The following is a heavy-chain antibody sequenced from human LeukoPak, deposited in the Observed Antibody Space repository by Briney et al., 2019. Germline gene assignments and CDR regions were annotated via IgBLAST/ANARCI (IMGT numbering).Heavy chain of an antibody. D-gene: IGHD3-10*01. V-gene: IGHV3-23*01. Sequence: GGSLRLSCAASGFTFSSYAMSWVRQAPGKGLEWVSAISGSGGSTYYADSVKGRFTISRDNSKNTLYLQLNSLGAEDTAIYYCARDGDRGWFGESIWGQGTLVTVSS. CDR3: ARDGDRGWFGESI. J-gene: IGHJ4*02. CDR2: ISGSGGST. CDR1: GFTFSSYA.